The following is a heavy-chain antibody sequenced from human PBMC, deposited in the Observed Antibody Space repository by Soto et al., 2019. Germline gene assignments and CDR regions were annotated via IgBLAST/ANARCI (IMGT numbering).Heavy chain of an antibody. J-gene: IGHJ4*02. Sequence: QVQLVQSGAEVKKPGASVKVSCKASGYTFTGYYMHWVRQAPGQGLEWMGWINPNSGGTNYAQKFQGWVTMTRDTSISTAYMELSRLRSDDTAVYYCARSPGDVVVVAATSIVLDYWGQGTLVTVSS. CDR2: INPNSGGT. CDR3: ARSPGDVVVVAATSIVLDY. V-gene: IGHV1-2*04. CDR1: GYTFTGYY. D-gene: IGHD2-15*01.